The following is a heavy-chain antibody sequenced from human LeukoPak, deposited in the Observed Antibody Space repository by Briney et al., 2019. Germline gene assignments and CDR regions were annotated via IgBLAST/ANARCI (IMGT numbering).Heavy chain of an antibody. CDR3: ARALGIAVAEYFDY. Sequence: PGGSLRLSCAASGFTFSSYSMNWVRQAPGKGLEWVSYISSSSSTIYYADSVKGRFTISRDNAKNSLYLQMNSLRAEDTAVYYCARALGIAVAEYFDYWGQGTLVTVSS. CDR2: ISSSSSTI. CDR1: GFTFSSYS. J-gene: IGHJ4*02. D-gene: IGHD6-19*01. V-gene: IGHV3-48*04.